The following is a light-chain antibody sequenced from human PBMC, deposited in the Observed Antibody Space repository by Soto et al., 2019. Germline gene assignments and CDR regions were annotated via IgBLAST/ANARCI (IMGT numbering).Light chain of an antibody. Sequence: EIVLTQSPATLSLSPGERATLSCRASQSVSNYLAWYQQKPGQAPRLLIYAASNRATGIPARFSGSGSRTDFTLTISSLEPEDFAVYYCQQRSNWPLTFGPGTKVDLK. CDR3: QQRSNWPLT. CDR2: AAS. CDR1: QSVSNY. V-gene: IGKV3-11*01. J-gene: IGKJ3*01.